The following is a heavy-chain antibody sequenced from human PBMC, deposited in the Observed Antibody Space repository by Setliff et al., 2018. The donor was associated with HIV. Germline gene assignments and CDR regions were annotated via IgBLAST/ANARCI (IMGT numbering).Heavy chain of an antibody. CDR1: GGTFSSYA. J-gene: IGHJ4*03. V-gene: IGHV1-69*13. CDR2: ITPIFGTP. Sequence: ASVKVSCKASGGTFSSYALSWVRQAPGQGLEWMGGITPIFGTPNYAQKFQVRVTMTADEPTSTAYMELSSLTSADTAVYYCARGYCSSTSCLYYFDYWGQGTTVTVSS. CDR3: ARGYCSSTSCLYYFDY. D-gene: IGHD2-2*01.